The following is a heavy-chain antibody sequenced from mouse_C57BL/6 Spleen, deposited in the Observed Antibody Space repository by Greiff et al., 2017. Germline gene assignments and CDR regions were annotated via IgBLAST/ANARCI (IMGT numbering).Heavy chain of an antibody. Sequence: VQLQQPGAELVRPGSSVKLSCKASGYTFTSYWMDWVKQRPGQGLEWIGNIYPSDSETHYNQKFKDKATLTVDKSSSTAYMQLSSLTSDDSAVYYCARGGIYYGNSNYFDYWGQGTTLTVSS. CDR3: ARGGIYYGNSNYFDY. J-gene: IGHJ2*01. CDR2: IYPSDSET. D-gene: IGHD2-1*01. V-gene: IGHV1-61*01. CDR1: GYTFTSYW.